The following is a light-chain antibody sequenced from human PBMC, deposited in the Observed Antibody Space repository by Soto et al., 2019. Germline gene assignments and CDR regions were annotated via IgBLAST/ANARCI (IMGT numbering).Light chain of an antibody. CDR2: LGF. CDR3: MQALQTPYT. J-gene: IGKJ2*01. V-gene: IGKV2-28*01. CDR1: QRLLHSNGNNF. Sequence: EIVMTQSPPSLTVTPGEPASISCRSSQRLLHSNGNNFLDWYLQKPEQSPQLLIDLGFNRASGVHDRFRGSGAVTGFTLNISRVEAEDVGVYYGMQALQTPYTFGQGTKLEIK.